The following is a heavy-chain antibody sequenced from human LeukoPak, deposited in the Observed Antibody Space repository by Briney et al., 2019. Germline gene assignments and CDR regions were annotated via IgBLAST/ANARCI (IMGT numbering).Heavy chain of an antibody. D-gene: IGHD3-3*01. V-gene: IGHV4-4*07. Sequence: SGGSISSYYWSWIRQPAGKGLEXXGXXYXSGSTNYNPSLTSRVTISVDTSKNQFSLKLSSVTAADTAVYYCARDTQQDFWSGYYTWFDPWGQGTLVTVSS. CDR1: GGSISSYY. J-gene: IGHJ5*02. CDR3: ARDTQQDFWSGYYTWFDP. CDR2: XYXSGST.